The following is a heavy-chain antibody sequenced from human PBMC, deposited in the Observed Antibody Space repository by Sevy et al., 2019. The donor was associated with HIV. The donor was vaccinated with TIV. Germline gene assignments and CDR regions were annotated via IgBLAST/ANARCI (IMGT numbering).Heavy chain of an antibody. J-gene: IGHJ6*02. V-gene: IGHV5-51*01. Sequence: GESLKISCKGFGYSFTSYWIGWVRQMPGKGLGGMGIIYPGDSDTRYSPSFQGQVTISADKSISTAYLQWSSLKASDTAMYYCARRYCSSTSCYYGMDVWGQGTMVTVSS. CDR1: GYSFTSYW. D-gene: IGHD2-2*01. CDR2: IYPGDSDT. CDR3: ARRYCSSTSCYYGMDV.